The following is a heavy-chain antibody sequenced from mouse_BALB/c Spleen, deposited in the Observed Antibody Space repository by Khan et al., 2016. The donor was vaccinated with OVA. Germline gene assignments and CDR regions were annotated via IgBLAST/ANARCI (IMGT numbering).Heavy chain of an antibody. Sequence: EVELVESGGGLVRPGGSLKLSCAASGFTFINYAMSWVRQTPEKRLEWVATISSGGSYTYYPDSVKGRFTISRDNAENTLYLQMSSLRSEDTAMYYCARARGYYGSNYYDYWGQGTTLTVSS. D-gene: IGHD1-1*01. CDR2: ISSGGSYT. CDR1: GFTFINYA. J-gene: IGHJ2*01. V-gene: IGHV5-9-3*01. CDR3: ARARGYYGSNYYDY.